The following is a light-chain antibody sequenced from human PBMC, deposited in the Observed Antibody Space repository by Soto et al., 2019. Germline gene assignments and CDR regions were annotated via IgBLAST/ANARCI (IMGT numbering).Light chain of an antibody. CDR2: EVT. CDR3: CSYAGSSTFA. V-gene: IGLV2-23*02. J-gene: IGLJ2*01. Sequence: QSALTQPASVSGSPGQSITISCTGTSSDAVSNNLVSWYQQHPGKDPKLIIYEVTKRTSGISNRFSGSTSGNPASLTISGLQAEDEADYYCCSYAGSSTFAFGGGTKLTVL. CDR1: SSDAVSNNL.